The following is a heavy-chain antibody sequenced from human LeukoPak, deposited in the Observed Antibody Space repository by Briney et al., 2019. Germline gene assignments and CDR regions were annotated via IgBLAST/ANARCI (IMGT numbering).Heavy chain of an antibody. CDR2: INPNSGGT. CDR3: ARGAVPAAIVDY. J-gene: IGHJ4*02. V-gene: IGHV1-2*02. Sequence: ASVKVSCKASGGTFISYAISWVRQAPGQGLEWMGWINPNSGGTNYAQKFQGRVTMTRDTSISTAYMKLSRLRSDDTAVYYCARGAVPAAIVDYWGQGTLVTVSS. D-gene: IGHD2-2*01. CDR1: GGTFISYA.